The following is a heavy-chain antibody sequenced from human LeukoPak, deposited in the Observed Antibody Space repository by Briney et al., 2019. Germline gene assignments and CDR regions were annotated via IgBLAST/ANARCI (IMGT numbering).Heavy chain of an antibody. CDR1: GFTFVNYA. Sequence: GGSLRLSCTASGFTFVNYAMSWVRQAPGKGLEWVSAVVGGGGTTFYADSVKGRFTISRGNSRNTVYLQINRLRAEDTAVYYCAKARLSTGWAYNDYWGQGTLVTVSS. CDR3: AKARLSTGWAYNDY. D-gene: IGHD6-19*01. J-gene: IGHJ4*02. V-gene: IGHV3-23*01. CDR2: VVGGGGTT.